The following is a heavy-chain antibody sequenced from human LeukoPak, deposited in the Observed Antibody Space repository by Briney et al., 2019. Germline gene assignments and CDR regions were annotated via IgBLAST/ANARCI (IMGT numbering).Heavy chain of an antibody. Sequence: GGSLRLSCAASGFTFSNYGMHWVRQAPGKGLEWVAFIQYDGSNKYYADSVKGRFTISRDNSKNTLYLQMNSLRAEDTAVYYCAKWSTGYSGYDLIYWGQGTLVTVSS. V-gene: IGHV3-30*02. D-gene: IGHD5-12*01. CDR1: GFTFSNYG. CDR2: IQYDGSNK. J-gene: IGHJ4*02. CDR3: AKWSTGYSGYDLIY.